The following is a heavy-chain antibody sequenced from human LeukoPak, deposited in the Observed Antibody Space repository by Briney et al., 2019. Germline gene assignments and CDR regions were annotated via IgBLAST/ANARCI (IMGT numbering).Heavy chain of an antibody. CDR2: ISRSGNTI. J-gene: IGHJ6*03. CDR1: GFTFSSYE. CDR3: ARETNIVVVTARHYYMDV. V-gene: IGHV3-48*03. Sequence: GGSLRLSCAASGFTFSSYEMNWVRQAPGKGLEWVSYISRSGNTIYYADSVKGRFTISRDNAKNSLYLQMNSLRAEDTAVYYCARETNIVVVTARHYYMDVWGKGTTVTISS. D-gene: IGHD2-21*02.